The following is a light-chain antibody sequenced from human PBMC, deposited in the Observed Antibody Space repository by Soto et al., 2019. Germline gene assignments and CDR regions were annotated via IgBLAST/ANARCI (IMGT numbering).Light chain of an antibody. CDR3: QQYGSSPT. CDR2: GAS. V-gene: IGKV3-20*01. J-gene: IGKJ1*01. CDR1: QSVSSSY. Sequence: EIVLTQSPGTLSLSPGERATLSCRASQSVSSSYLAWYQQKPGQAPRLLIYGASSRATGIPDRFSGSGSGTAFLLTISRLAPEDFAVYYCQQYGSSPTFGKGKKVEIK.